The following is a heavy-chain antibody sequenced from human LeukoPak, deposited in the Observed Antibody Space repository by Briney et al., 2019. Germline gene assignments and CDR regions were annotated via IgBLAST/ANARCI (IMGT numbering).Heavy chain of an antibody. CDR2: ISWNSGSI. Sequence: PGGSLRLSCAASGFTFDDYAMHWVRQAPGKGLEWVSGISWNSGSIGYADSVKGRFTISRDNAKNSLYLQMNSLRAEDTAVYYCARDPMTTHAFDIWGQGTMVTVSS. CDR3: ARDPMTTHAFDI. V-gene: IGHV3-9*01. J-gene: IGHJ3*02. CDR1: GFTFDDYA. D-gene: IGHD4-17*01.